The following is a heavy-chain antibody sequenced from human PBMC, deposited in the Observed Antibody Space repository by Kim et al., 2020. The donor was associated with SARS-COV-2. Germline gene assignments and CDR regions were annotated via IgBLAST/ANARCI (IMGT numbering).Heavy chain of an antibody. D-gene: IGHD3-10*01. J-gene: IGHJ4*02. CDR1: GGSISSYY. Sequence: SETLSLTCTVSGGSISSYYWSWIRQPPGKGLEWIGYIYYSGSTNYNPSLKSRVTISVDTSKNQFSLKLSSVTAADTAVYYCARDRRNYYGSGSYFFDYWGQGTLVTVSS. CDR2: IYYSGST. V-gene: IGHV4-59*01. CDR3: ARDRRNYYGSGSYFFDY.